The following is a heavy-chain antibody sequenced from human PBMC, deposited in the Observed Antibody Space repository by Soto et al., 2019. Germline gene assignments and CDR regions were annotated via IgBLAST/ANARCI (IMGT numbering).Heavy chain of an antibody. Sequence: KFNCKASGGSVSIYAISCVRQAPGQGLEWMGWINPNSGGTNYAQKFQGWVTMTRDTSISTAYMELSRLRSDDTAVYYCARNYDFNLMDVWGQGTTVTVSS. J-gene: IGHJ6*02. CDR1: GGSVSIYA. V-gene: IGHV1-2*04. D-gene: IGHD3-3*01. CDR3: ARNYDFNLMDV. CDR2: INPNSGGT.